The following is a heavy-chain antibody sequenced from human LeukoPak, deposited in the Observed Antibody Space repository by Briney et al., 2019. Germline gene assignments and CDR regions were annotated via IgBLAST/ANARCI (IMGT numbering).Heavy chain of an antibody. Sequence: SETLSLTCTVSGGSISSSFYYWGWIRQPPGKGLEWIGSIYYSGSTYYNPSLKSRVTISVDTSKDQFSLKLSSVTAADTAVYYCARTDSSIAARPAHNYWGQGTLVTVSS. CDR2: IYYSGST. V-gene: IGHV4-39*01. CDR1: GGSISSSFYY. CDR3: ARTDSSIAARPAHNY. J-gene: IGHJ4*02. D-gene: IGHD6-6*01.